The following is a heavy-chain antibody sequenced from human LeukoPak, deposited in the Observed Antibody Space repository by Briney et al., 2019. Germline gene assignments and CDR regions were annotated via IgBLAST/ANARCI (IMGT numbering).Heavy chain of an antibody. J-gene: IGHJ4*02. V-gene: IGHV3-21*01. Sequence: GGSLRLSCAASGFTFSSYAINWVRQAPGKGLEWVSTISFSTSSGSSYIYYADSVKGRFTISRDNANNSLYVQMNSLRAEDTAVYYCASRAGKPGNTPWCFDYWGQGALVTVSS. D-gene: IGHD1-7*01. CDR2: ISFSTSSGSSYI. CDR1: GFTFSSYA. CDR3: ASRAGKPGNTPWCFDY.